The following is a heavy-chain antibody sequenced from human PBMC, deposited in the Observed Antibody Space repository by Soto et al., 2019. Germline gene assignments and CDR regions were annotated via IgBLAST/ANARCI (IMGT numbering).Heavy chain of an antibody. D-gene: IGHD6-13*01. CDR2: IKQDGSKK. CDR1: GFTLSMYW. J-gene: IGHJ3*02. CDR3: ARDVSPGSSSLYLDAFDI. V-gene: IGHV3-7*05. Sequence: EVQLEESGGGLVQPGGSLRLSCAASGFTLSMYWMTWVRQAPGRGLDGVANIKQDGSKKSYLDSVRGRFTISRDNVRNSLYLQMDSLRAEDTALYYCARDVSPGSSSLYLDAFDIWGQGTMVIVSS.